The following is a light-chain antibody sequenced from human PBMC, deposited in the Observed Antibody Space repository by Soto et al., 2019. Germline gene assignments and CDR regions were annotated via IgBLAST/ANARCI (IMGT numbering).Light chain of an antibody. CDR1: QSVSSF. CDR2: DAF. Sequence: EIVLTQSPATLSLSPGEGATLSCRASQSVSSFLAWYQQKPGQAPRLLIYDAFNRATGIPARFSVSGSGTDFTLTISSLEPEDFAVYYCQQRSNWPLTFGPGTKVDIK. J-gene: IGKJ3*01. CDR3: QQRSNWPLT. V-gene: IGKV3-11*01.